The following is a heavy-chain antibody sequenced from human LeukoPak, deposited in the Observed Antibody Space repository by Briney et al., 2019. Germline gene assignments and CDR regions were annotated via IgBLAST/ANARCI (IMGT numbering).Heavy chain of an antibody. Sequence: GGSLRLSCAASGFTFSSFEMNWVRQAPGKGLEWVSYISSSGSTTHYADSVKGRFTISRDNAKKSLYLQMNSLRAEDTAVYYCARDNYDSSGYYFDWGQGTLVTVSS. J-gene: IGHJ4*02. CDR1: GFTFSSFE. CDR3: ARDNYDSSGYYFD. V-gene: IGHV3-48*03. D-gene: IGHD3-22*01. CDR2: ISSSGSTT.